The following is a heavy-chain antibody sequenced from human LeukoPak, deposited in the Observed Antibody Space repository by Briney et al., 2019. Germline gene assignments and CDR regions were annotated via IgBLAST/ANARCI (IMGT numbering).Heavy chain of an antibody. CDR2: MKQDGSEK. D-gene: IGHD6-6*01. CDR3: TRSAIAARPYSWFDP. Sequence: GGSLRLSCAASGFTFSSYWMSWVRQAPGKGLEWVANMKQDGSEKYYVDSVKGRFTISRDNAKNSLYLQMNSLRAEDTAAYYCTRSAIAARPYSWFDPWGQGTLVTVSS. CDR1: GFTFSSYW. J-gene: IGHJ5*02. V-gene: IGHV3-7*05.